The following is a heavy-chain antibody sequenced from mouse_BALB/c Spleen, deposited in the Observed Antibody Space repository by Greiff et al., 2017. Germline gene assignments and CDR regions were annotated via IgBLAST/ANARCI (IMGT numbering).Heavy chain of an antibody. CDR2: IRNKANGYTT. J-gene: IGHJ4*01. CDR3: ARAGSRDAMDY. Sequence: EVHLVESGGGLVQPGGSLRLSCATSGFTFTDYYMSWVRQPPGKALEWLGFIRNKANGYTTEYSASVKGRFTISRDNSQSILYLQMNTLRAEDSATYYCARAGSRDAMDYWGQGTSVTVSS. CDR1: GFTFTDYY. V-gene: IGHV7-3*02. D-gene: IGHD1-1*01.